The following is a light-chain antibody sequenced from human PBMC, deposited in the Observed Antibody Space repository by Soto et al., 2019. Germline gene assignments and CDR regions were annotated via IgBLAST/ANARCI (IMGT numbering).Light chain of an antibody. V-gene: IGKV1-33*01. CDR3: QQYDNLPPMT. Sequence: QSLCALPASLVDISNNTCEASQDISNYFNSYQQKPGKAPKLLIYDASNLETGVPSRFSGSGSGTDVTYTISSLQPSDITAYYFQQYDNLPPMTFAQGTRLEIK. J-gene: IGKJ5*01. CDR1: QDISNY. CDR2: DAS.